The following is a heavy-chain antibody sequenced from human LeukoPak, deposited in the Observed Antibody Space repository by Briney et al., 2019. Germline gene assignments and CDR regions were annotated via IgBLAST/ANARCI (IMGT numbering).Heavy chain of an antibody. CDR1: GFTFSSYG. CDR3: ASTPPGSGGNEDR. Sequence: GRSLRLSCAASGFTFSSYGMHWVRQAPGKGLEWVAVISYDGSNKYYADSVKGRFTISRDNAKNSLYLQMNSLRAEDTAVYYCASTPPGSGGNEDRWGQGTLVTVSS. CDR2: ISYDGSNK. V-gene: IGHV3-30*03. J-gene: IGHJ5*02. D-gene: IGHD3-10*01.